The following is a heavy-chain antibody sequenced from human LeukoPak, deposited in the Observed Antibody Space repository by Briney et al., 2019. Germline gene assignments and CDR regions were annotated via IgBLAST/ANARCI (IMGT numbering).Heavy chain of an antibody. CDR3: ARDRGIAAAAPNWFDP. V-gene: IGHV4-39*07. Sequence: PSETLSLTCTVSGGSISSSSYYWGWIRQPPGKGLEWIGSIYYSGSTYYNPSLKSRVTISVDTSKNQFSLKLSSVTAADTAVYYCARDRGIAAAAPNWFDPWGQGTLVTVSS. J-gene: IGHJ5*02. CDR2: IYYSGST. D-gene: IGHD6-13*01. CDR1: GGSISSSSYY.